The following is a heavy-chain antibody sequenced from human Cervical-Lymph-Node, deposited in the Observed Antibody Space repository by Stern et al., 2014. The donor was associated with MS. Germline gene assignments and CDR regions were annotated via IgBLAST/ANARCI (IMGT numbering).Heavy chain of an antibody. D-gene: IGHD3-22*01. CDR2: LHSGGTT. CDR3: ARDHLALFYDNSGQIAFDV. Sequence: EVQLVESGGGLVQPGGSLRLSCAASGFSVSTYYMHWVRQAPGKGLEWVSVLHSGGTTYYADSVKCRFTISRDNSKNTLYLQMNSLRAEDTAVYYCARDHLALFYDNSGQIAFDVWGQGTVVTVSS. V-gene: IGHV3-66*02. CDR1: GFSVSTYY. J-gene: IGHJ3*01.